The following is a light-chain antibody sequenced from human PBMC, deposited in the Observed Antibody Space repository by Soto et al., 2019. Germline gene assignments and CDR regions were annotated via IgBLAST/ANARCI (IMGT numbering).Light chain of an antibody. CDR3: LQYHNLWA. V-gene: IGKV3-15*01. CDR1: QNIGRN. CDR2: SAS. Sequence: EIVMTQSPTTLSVSPGERAILSCRASQNIGRNLAWYQQKPGQAPRLLIHSASTRATGIPATFSGSGSGTEFTLTVSSLQSEDFAVYYCLQYHNLWAFGQGTKVEIK. J-gene: IGKJ1*01.